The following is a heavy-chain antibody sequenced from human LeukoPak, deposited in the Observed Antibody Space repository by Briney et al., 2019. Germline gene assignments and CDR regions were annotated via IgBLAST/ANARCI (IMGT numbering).Heavy chain of an antibody. Sequence: GGSLRLSCVASRFTFSIYWMSWVRQAPGKGLEWVSAISGSGGSTYYADSVKGRFTISRDNSKNTLYLQMNSLRAEDTAVYYCAKNLQPYYYGMDVWGQGTTVTVSS. V-gene: IGHV3-23*01. J-gene: IGHJ6*02. CDR1: RFTFSIYW. D-gene: IGHD1-1*01. CDR2: ISGSGGST. CDR3: AKNLQPYYYGMDV.